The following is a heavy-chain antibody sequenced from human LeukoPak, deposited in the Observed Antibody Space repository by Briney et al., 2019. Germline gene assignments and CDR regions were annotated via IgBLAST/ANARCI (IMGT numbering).Heavy chain of an antibody. V-gene: IGHV1-2*02. D-gene: IGHD5-12*01. CDR1: GYTFTGYY. J-gene: IGHJ4*02. CDR2: IDPNSGGT. Sequence: GASVKVSCKASGYTFTGYYMHWVRQAPGQGLEWMGWIDPNSGGTNYAQKFQGRVTMTRDTSISTAYMELSRLRSDDTAVYYCAREPLKNAGMVATNFDYWGQGTLVTVSS. CDR3: AREPLKNAGMVATNFDY.